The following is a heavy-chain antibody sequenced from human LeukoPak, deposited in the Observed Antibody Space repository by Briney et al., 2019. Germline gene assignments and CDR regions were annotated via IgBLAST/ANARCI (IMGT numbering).Heavy chain of an antibody. CDR3: ARAGVAVAYYYYFDY. D-gene: IGHD6-19*01. Sequence: GGSLRLSCAASGFTFSGYWMHWVRQAPGKGLVWISRIKSDGSRTTYADSVKGRFTISRDNAKNTLYLQMNSLRAEDTAVYYCARAGVAVAYYYYFDYWGQGSLVTVSS. CDR1: GFTFSGYW. CDR2: IKSDGSRT. J-gene: IGHJ4*02. V-gene: IGHV3-74*01.